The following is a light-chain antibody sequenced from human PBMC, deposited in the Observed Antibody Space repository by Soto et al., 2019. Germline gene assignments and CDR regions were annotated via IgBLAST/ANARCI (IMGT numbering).Light chain of an antibody. CDR3: CSYAGSYTFV. CDR1: SSNIGGNS. Sequence: QSVLTQPPSVSAAPGQRVTISCSGSSSNIGGNSVSWYQQLPGTAPKLLIYDDDKRPSGIPDRFSGSKSGTSATLGITGFQTGDEADYYCCSYAGSYTFVFGTGTKATVL. CDR2: DDD. V-gene: IGLV1-51*01. J-gene: IGLJ1*01.